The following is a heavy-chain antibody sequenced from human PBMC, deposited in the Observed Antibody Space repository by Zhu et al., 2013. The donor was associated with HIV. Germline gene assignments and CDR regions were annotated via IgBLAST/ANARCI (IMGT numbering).Heavy chain of an antibody. CDR1: GYTFTGYY. CDR3: ARMDKGSCTETTCPDWFDP. J-gene: IGHJ5*02. D-gene: IGHD2-8*02. CDR2: INPSGDTT. Sequence: QVQLVQSGAEVKKPGASVKVSCKASGYTFTGYYMHWVRQAPGQGLEWMGIINPSGDTTNYAQKFQGRVTMTRDTSTSTVYMELSSLRSEDTAVYYCARMDKGSCTETTCPDWFDPWGQGTLVTVSS. V-gene: IGHV1-46*01.